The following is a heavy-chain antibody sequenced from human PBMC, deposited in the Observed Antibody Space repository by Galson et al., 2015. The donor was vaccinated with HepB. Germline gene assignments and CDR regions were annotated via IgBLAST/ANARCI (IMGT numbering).Heavy chain of an antibody. CDR1: GFTFSSYA. D-gene: IGHD3-22*01. CDR2: ISYDGSNK. J-gene: IGHJ4*02. CDR3: AREEGRYYDSSGYYLPGY. V-gene: IGHV3-30-3*01. Sequence: SLRLSCAASGFTFSSYAMHWVRQAPGKGLEWVAVISYDGSNKYYADSVKGRFTISRDNSKNTLYLQMNSLRAEDTAVYYCAREEGRYYDSSGYYLPGYWGQGTLVTVSS.